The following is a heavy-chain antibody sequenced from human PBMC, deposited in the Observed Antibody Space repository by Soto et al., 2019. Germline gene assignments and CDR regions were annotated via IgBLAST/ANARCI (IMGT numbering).Heavy chain of an antibody. Sequence: PGGSLRLSCAASGFTFSSYSMNWVRQAPGKGLEWVSSISSSSSYIYYADSVKGRFTISRDSAKNSLYLQMNSLRAEDTAVYYCVSTRGPFRDFDYWGQGTLVTVSS. D-gene: IGHD3-10*01. J-gene: IGHJ4*02. V-gene: IGHV3-21*01. CDR1: GFTFSSYS. CDR3: VSTRGPFRDFDY. CDR2: ISSSSSYI.